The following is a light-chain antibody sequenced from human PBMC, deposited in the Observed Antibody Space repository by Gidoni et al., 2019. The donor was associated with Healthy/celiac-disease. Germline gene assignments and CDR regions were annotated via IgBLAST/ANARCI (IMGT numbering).Light chain of an antibody. Sequence: AIKMTQSPSSLSASVGDRVTITCRASQGIRNDLSWYQQKPGKAPKLLIYAASRLQSGVPSRFSGRGSGTDFTLTISSLQPEDFATYYCLQDYNYPRTFGQGTKVEIK. J-gene: IGKJ1*01. CDR3: LQDYNYPRT. CDR2: AAS. V-gene: IGKV1-6*01. CDR1: QGIRND.